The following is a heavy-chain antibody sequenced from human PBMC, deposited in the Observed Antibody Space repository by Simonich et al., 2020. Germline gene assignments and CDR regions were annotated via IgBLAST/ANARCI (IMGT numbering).Heavy chain of an antibody. Sequence: QVQLVQSGAEVKKPGASVKVSCKASGYTFTGYYMHWVRQAPGQGLEWMGWINPNSGGTNYEKKFEGRVTMTRDTSISTAYMELSRLRSDDTAVDYCARDRAARYYYYYYMDVWGKGTTVTVSS. V-gene: IGHV1-2*02. D-gene: IGHD6-6*01. CDR1: GYTFTGYY. CDR2: INPNSGGT. J-gene: IGHJ6*03. CDR3: ARDRAARYYYYYYMDV.